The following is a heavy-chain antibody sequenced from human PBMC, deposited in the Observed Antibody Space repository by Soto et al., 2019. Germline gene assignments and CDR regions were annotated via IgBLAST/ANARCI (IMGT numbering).Heavy chain of an antibody. Sequence: GGSLRLSCAASGFTFSYYAMSWVRQAPGKGLEWVSSIRGSGGSTYYADSVKGRFTISRDNSKNTLYLQMNSLRAEDTAVYYCARPYTVTMRNGMDVWGQGTTVTVSS. CDR2: IRGSGGST. D-gene: IGHD2-21*02. CDR3: ARPYTVTMRNGMDV. J-gene: IGHJ6*02. CDR1: GFTFSYYA. V-gene: IGHV3-23*01.